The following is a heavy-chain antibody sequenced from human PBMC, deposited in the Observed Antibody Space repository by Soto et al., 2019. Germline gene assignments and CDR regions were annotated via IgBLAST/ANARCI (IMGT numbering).Heavy chain of an antibody. CDR3: VKNSGWFNT. J-gene: IGHJ5*02. V-gene: IGHV3-23*01. D-gene: IGHD3-10*01. CDR1: GFTFGTTD. Sequence: GSLRRSCAASGFTFGTTDMSWVRQAPGEGLEWVSTIDGSGGITYYADSVKGRFTISRDNSRNTVYLQMNSLRGDDTALYYCVKNSGWFNTWGQGALVTVSS. CDR2: IDGSGGIT.